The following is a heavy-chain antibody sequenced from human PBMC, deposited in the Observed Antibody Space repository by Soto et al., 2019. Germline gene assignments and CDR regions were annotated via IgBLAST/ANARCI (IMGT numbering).Heavy chain of an antibody. CDR1: GYTFTSYG. CDR2: ISAYNGNT. D-gene: IGHD2-15*01. J-gene: IGHJ3*01. V-gene: IGHV1-18*01. CDR3: ARGMEEIVVVVAALNAFDF. Sequence: VASVKVSCKAPGYTFTSYGISWVRQAPGQGLEWMGWISAYNGNTNYAQKLQGRVTMTTDTSTSTAYMELRSLRSDDTAVYYCARGMEEIVVVVAALNAFDFWGQGIRVTVSS.